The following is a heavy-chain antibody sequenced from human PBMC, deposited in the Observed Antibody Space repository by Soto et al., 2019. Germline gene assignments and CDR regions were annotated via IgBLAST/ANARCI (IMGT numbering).Heavy chain of an antibody. CDR3: VRDGTKTLRDWFDP. CDR1: GASISCFY. V-gene: IGHV4-4*07. Sequence: SETLSLTCTVSGASISCFYWSWIRKSAGKGLEWIGRIYATGTTDYNPSLKSRVMMSVDTSKKQFSLKLRSVTAADTAVYYCVRDGTKTLRDWFDPWGQGISVTV. D-gene: IGHD1-1*01. CDR2: IYATGTT. J-gene: IGHJ5*02.